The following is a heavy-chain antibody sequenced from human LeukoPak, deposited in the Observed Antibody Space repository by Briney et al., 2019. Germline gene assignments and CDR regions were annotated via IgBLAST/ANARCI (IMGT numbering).Heavy chain of an antibody. D-gene: IGHD6-6*01. CDR3: ARRSLIAAEDY. Sequence: SETLSLTCTVSGDSIRPYYWNWIRQSPGKGLEWLGYISYSGNTNYHPSVKSRVTIPLDTSKNHFSLRLNSVTAADTAVYYCARRSLIAAEDYWGQGTLVTVSS. CDR1: GDSIRPYY. CDR2: ISYSGNT. J-gene: IGHJ4*02. V-gene: IGHV4-59*08.